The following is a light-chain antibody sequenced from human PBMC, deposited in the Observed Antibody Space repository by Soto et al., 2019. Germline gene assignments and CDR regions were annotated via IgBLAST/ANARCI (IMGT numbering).Light chain of an antibody. CDR3: QQSYSTPYT. CDR1: QSISS. Sequence: DIQMTQSPSSLSASVGDRVTITCRASQSISSLNWYQQKPGKAPKLLIYAASSFQSGVPSRFSGSGSGTDFTLTISSLQPEDFATYYCQQSYSTPYTFGQGTKLEIK. J-gene: IGKJ2*01. V-gene: IGKV1-39*01. CDR2: AAS.